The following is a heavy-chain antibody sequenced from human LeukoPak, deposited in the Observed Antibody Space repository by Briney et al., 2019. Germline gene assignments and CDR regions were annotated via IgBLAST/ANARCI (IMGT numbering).Heavy chain of an antibody. CDR3: AKDVGATSVPYYFDY. Sequence: GGSLRLSCAASGFTFSDYYMSWIRQAPGKGLEWVSYISSSGDTIYYADSVKGRFTISRDNAKNSLYLQMNSLRAEDTAVYYCAKDVGATSVPYYFDYWGQGTLVTVSS. CDR1: GFTFSDYY. J-gene: IGHJ4*02. V-gene: IGHV3-11*01. D-gene: IGHD1-26*01. CDR2: ISSSGDTI.